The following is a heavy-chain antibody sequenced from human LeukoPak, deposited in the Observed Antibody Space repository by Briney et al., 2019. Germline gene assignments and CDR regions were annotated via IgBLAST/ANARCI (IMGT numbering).Heavy chain of an antibody. V-gene: IGHV3-21*01. J-gene: IGHJ5*02. CDR1: GFTFSSYT. Sequence: GGSLRLSCAASGFTFSSYTMNWVRQVPGKGLEWVSSISSSSSNIYYADSVKGRFTISRDNAMKSLYLQMNSLRAEDTAVYYCARGREGMAARWWVEEPRWYFFDPWGQGTLVTVSS. D-gene: IGHD6-6*01. CDR3: ARGREGMAARWWVEEPRWYFFDP. CDR2: ISSSSSNI.